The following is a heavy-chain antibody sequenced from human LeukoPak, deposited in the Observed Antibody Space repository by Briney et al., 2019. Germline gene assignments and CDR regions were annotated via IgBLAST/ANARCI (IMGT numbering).Heavy chain of an antibody. CDR1: GGSFSGYY. Sequence: SETLSLTCAVYGGSFSGYYWSWIRQPPGKGLEWIGEINHSGSTNYNPPLKSRVTISVDTSKNQFSLKLSSVTAADTAVYYCARGYCSSTSCYMGYWGQGTLVTVSS. CDR2: INHSGST. V-gene: IGHV4-34*01. J-gene: IGHJ4*02. D-gene: IGHD2-2*02. CDR3: ARGYCSSTSCYMGY.